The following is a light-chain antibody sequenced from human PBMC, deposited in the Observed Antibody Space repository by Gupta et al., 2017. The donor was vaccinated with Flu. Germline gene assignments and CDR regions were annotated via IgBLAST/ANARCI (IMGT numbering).Light chain of an antibody. V-gene: IGLV3-19*01. CDR2: AKN. Sequence: SSELTQDPAVSVALGQKVRITCQGDSLRNPYASWYQKKPGQAPVLFIYAKNIRPSGIPDRFSGTSSGNTASLTITGAQAEDEADYYCNSRDSTDNHQAVFGGGTKLTVL. CDR1: SLRNPY. CDR3: NSRDSTDNHQAV. J-gene: IGLJ2*01.